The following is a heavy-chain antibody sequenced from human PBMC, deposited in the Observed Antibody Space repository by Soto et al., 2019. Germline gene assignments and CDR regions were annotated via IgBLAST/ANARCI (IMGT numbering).Heavy chain of an antibody. Sequence: QVQLRESGPGLVTPSETLSLICTVSGGSISGYYWRWIRQPPRKAPEWIGYVYYSGTTNYNPSLRSRVTISVDPSRNLFSLNMTSLTDADTAVYYCAKGGPSSQWFDPWGLGTLVTVSS. D-gene: IGHD6-13*01. CDR3: AKGGPSSQWFDP. J-gene: IGHJ5*02. CDR2: VYYSGTT. V-gene: IGHV4-59*01. CDR1: GGSISGYY.